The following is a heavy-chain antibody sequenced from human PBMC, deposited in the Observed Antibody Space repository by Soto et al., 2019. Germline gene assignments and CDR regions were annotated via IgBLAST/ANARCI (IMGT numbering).Heavy chain of an antibody. CDR2: IKHGGSS. CDR3: ARGGSSDWQVALDI. D-gene: IGHD6-19*01. Sequence: QVQQQPWGAGLLKPSETLSLTCTVYAGSFSHYYWNWIRQSHGKGLKWIGTIKHGGSSSYNPSLRSRVSISVYMSKNQFSLTLSSVTAADTAVYYCARGGSSDWQVALDIWGQGTMVPVSS. J-gene: IGHJ3*02. CDR1: AGSFSHYY. V-gene: IGHV4-34*01.